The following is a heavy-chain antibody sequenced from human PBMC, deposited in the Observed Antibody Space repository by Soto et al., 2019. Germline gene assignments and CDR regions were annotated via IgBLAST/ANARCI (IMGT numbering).Heavy chain of an antibody. CDR3: ARAPPRAQDTAIWFDN. V-gene: IGHV4-31*03. CDR1: GGSISSGGYY. D-gene: IGHD5-18*01. CDR2: IYYSGST. Sequence: QVQLQESGPGLLKPSQTLSLTCTVSGGSISSGGYYWSWIRQHPGKGLEWIGNIYYSGSTYYNPSLNSRLTLSLDASKKQFSLKLTSVTAADTAVYYCARAPPRAQDTAIWFDNWGQGTLVTVSS. J-gene: IGHJ4*02.